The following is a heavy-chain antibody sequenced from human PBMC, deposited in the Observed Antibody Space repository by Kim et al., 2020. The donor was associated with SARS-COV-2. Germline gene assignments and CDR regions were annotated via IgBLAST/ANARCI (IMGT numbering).Heavy chain of an antibody. V-gene: IGHV3-23*01. Sequence: GGSLRLSCAASGFTFSSYAMSWVRQAPGKGLEWVSAISGSGGSTYYADSVKGRFTISRDNSKNTLYLQMNSLRAEDTAVYYCANVVRGGAPRYYYGMDVWGQGTTVTVSS. D-gene: IGHD3-10*01. J-gene: IGHJ6*02. CDR1: GFTFSSYA. CDR3: ANVVRGGAPRYYYGMDV. CDR2: ISGSGGST.